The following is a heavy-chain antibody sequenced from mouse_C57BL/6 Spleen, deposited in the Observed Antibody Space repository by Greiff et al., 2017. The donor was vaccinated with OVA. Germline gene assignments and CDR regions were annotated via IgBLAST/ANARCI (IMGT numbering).Heavy chain of an antibody. J-gene: IGHJ2*01. Sequence: QVQLQQPGAELVLPGASVKLSCKASGYTFTSYWMHWVKQRPGQGLEWLGEIDPSDSYTNYNQKFKGQSTLTVDKSSSTAYMQLSRLTSEDSAVYCCARDDYWGQGTTLTVSS. CDR3: ARDDY. CDR1: GYTFTSYW. CDR2: IDPSDSYT. V-gene: IGHV1-69*01.